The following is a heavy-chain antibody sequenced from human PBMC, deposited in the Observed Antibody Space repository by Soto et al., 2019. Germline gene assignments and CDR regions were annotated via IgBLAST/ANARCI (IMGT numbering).Heavy chain of an antibody. D-gene: IGHD1-26*01. V-gene: IGHV1-2*06. J-gene: IGHJ5*02. Sequence: QVQLVQSGAEVKKPGASVKVSCKASGYTFIGYYIHWVRQAPGQGLEWMGQINPRSGDTTYAQKFQGRLTMTRDTSISTAYMELSSLRSDDTAVYYCGRDGVGATPLGWFDPWGQGSLVTVSS. CDR3: GRDGVGATPLGWFDP. CDR1: GYTFIGYY. CDR2: INPRSGDT.